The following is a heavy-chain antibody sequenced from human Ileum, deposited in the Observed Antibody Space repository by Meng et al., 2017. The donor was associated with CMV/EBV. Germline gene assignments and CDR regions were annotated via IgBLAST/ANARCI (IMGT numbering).Heavy chain of an antibody. CDR1: GGSISSGDYY. V-gene: IGHV4-30-4*08. D-gene: IGHD1-7*01. CDR3: ARQEELWGYIDY. Sequence: QLQESGPGLVKPAQTLSLTCTVSGGSISSGDYYWNWIRPPPGKGLEWIGYIYYSGSTYFNPSLKSRVTISVDTSKNQFSLKLNSVTAADTAVYYCARQEELWGYIDYWGQGTLVTVSS. CDR2: IYYSGST. J-gene: IGHJ4*02.